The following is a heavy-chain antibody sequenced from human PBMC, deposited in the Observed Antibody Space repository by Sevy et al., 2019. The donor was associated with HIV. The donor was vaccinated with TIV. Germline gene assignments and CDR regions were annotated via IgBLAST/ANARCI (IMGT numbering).Heavy chain of an antibody. V-gene: IGHV5-51*01. D-gene: IGHD1-26*01. CDR2: IFPGDSAT. J-gene: IGHJ3*02. Sequence: GESLKISCTGSGYSFTSYWIGWVRQMPGKGLEWMGIIFPGDSATRYSPSFQGQVTISADKSISTAYLQWSSLKASDTAMYYCATIVGATGRGQAFDIWGQGTMVTVSS. CDR1: GYSFTSYW. CDR3: ATIVGATGRGQAFDI.